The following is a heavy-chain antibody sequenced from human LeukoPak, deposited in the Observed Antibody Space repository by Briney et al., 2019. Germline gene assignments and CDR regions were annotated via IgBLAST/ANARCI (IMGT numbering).Heavy chain of an antibody. Sequence: PGGSLRLSCAASGFTFSSYAMSWVRQAPGKGLEWVSAISGSGGSTYYADSVKGRFTISRDNSKNTLYLQMNSLRAEDTAVYYCAKGTSHYYDSSGYYYWGQGTLVTVSS. CDR2: ISGSGGST. J-gene: IGHJ4*02. V-gene: IGHV3-23*01. D-gene: IGHD3-22*01. CDR3: AKGTSHYYDSSGYYY. CDR1: GFTFSSYA.